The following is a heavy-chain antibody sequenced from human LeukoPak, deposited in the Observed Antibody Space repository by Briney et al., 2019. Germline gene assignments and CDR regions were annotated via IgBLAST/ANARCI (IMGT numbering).Heavy chain of an antibody. Sequence: PGGSLRLSCAVSGLIFSDYSFNWVRQAPGKGLEWVSSVNPTSSSIYYADAVRGRFTISRDNAKSSVFLQMNSLRAEDTAVYYCARAVGHGSGSPRMDVWGNGTTVTVSS. D-gene: IGHD3-10*01. V-gene: IGHV3-21*01. CDR1: GLIFSDYS. CDR2: VNPTSSSI. J-gene: IGHJ6*04. CDR3: ARAVGHGSGSPRMDV.